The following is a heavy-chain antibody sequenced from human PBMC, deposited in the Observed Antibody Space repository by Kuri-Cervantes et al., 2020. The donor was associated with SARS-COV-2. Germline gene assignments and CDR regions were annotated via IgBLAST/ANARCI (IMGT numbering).Heavy chain of an antibody. V-gene: IGHV1-46*01. CDR3: ATNIAARPDYYGMDV. CDR2: INPSGGST. CDR1: GYTFTSYY. J-gene: IGHJ6*02. Sequence: ASVKVSCKASGYTFTSYYMHWVRQAPGQGLEWMGIINPSGGSTSYAQKFQGRVTMTRNISISTAYMELSSLRSEDTAVYYCATNIAARPDYYGMDVWGQGTTVTVSS. D-gene: IGHD6-6*01.